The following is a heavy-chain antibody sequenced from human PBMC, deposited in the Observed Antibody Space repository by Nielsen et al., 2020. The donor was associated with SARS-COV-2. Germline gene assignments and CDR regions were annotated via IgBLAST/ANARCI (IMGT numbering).Heavy chain of an antibody. CDR1: GFTFTKYG. V-gene: IGHV3-23*01. Sequence: GGSLRLSCAASGFTFTKYGMTWVRQDPGKGLEWVSTISASGGSTFYTDSVKGRFTISRDSFRKTLYLQMNSLRAEDTAVYYCAASKSGYYFDLWGQGTLVTVSS. J-gene: IGHJ4*02. CDR2: ISASGGST. D-gene: IGHD6-13*01. CDR3: AASKSGYYFDL.